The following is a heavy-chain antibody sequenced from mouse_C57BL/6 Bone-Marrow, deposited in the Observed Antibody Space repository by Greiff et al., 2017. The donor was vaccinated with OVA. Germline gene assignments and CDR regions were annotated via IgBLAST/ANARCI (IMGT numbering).Heavy chain of an antibody. CDR2: ISYDGSN. CDR3: ARYFAWFAY. CDR1: GYSITSGYY. Sequence: EVQLQQSGPGLVKPSQSLSLTCSVTGYSITSGYYWNWIRQFPGNKLEWMGYISYDGSNNYNPSLKNRISITRDTSKNQFFLKLNSVTTEDTATYYCARYFAWFAYWGQGTLVTVSA. J-gene: IGHJ3*01. V-gene: IGHV3-6*01.